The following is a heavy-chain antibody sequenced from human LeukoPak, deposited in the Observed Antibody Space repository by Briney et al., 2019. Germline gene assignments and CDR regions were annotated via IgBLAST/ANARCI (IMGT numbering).Heavy chain of an antibody. CDR1: GYTFTGYY. D-gene: IGHD1-14*01. CDR3: ARGRWPRLTRGPEFDY. J-gene: IGHJ4*02. Sequence: ASVKVSCKASGYTFTGYYMHWVRQAPGQGLEWMGWITPNSGGTNYAQKFQGRVTMTRDTSISTAYMELSRLRSDDTAVYYCARGRWPRLTRGPEFDYWGQGNLVTVSS. CDR2: ITPNSGGT. V-gene: IGHV1-2*02.